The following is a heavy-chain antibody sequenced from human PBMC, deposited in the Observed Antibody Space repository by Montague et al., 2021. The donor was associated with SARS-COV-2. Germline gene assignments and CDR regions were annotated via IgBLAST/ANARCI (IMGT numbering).Heavy chain of an antibody. CDR1: GGSIDNYF. Sequence: SETLSLTCTASGGSIDNYFWSWIRQPPGKGLEWIGYIYNSGSTNYNPSLKSRVTMSGDTSNNQFSLKLSSVTAADMAMYYCALSLRYFDWADAFDVWGQGTMVIVSS. J-gene: IGHJ3*01. CDR2: IYNSGST. CDR3: ALSLRYFDWADAFDV. V-gene: IGHV4-59*13. D-gene: IGHD3-9*01.